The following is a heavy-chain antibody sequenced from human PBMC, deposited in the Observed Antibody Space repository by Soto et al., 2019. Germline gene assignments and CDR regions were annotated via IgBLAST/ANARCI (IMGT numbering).Heavy chain of an antibody. CDR1: GFTFSSYA. CDR3: AKDSLIAVASFDY. D-gene: IGHD6-19*01. CDR2: ISGSGGST. Sequence: VQMLESGGGLVQPGGSLRLSCAASGFTFSSYAMSWVRQAPGKGPEWVSAISGSGGSTYYADSVKGRFTISRDNSKNTLYLQMNSLRAEDTALYYCAKDSLIAVASFDYWGQGRLVTVSS. J-gene: IGHJ4*02. V-gene: IGHV3-23*01.